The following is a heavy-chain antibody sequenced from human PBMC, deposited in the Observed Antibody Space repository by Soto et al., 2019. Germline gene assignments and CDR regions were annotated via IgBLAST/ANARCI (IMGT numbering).Heavy chain of an antibody. D-gene: IGHD2-21*01. CDR2: IVPMSGRP. J-gene: IGHJ6*02. CDR1: GDTFINYS. CDR3: ARVEMRLIPPDLGGGYPFEGLDV. Sequence: QVQLVQSAAEVKKPGSSVKISCKASGDTFINYSFSWMRQAPGQGLEWMGGIVPMSGRPNYAEKFHDRLKIPADQSKGPVTMQLSRLASDDTAVYYCARVEMRLIPPDLGGGYPFEGLDVWGQGTNVTVS. V-gene: IGHV1-69*01.